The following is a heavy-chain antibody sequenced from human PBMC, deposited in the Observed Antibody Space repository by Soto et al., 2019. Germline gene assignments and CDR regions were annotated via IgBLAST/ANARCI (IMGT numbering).Heavy chain of an antibody. CDR1: GYSCTSYW. Sequence: ESLKIPCKSAGYSCTSYWIGWVRQMPGKGLEGMGIIYPGDSHTRYSPSFEGQVTISAVKSISTSYLQLSCLKPLYSTMCFCARHRYYFYGIDVWGDVTTVTVPS. CDR2: IYPGDSHT. J-gene: IGHJ6*04. V-gene: IGHV5-51*01. CDR3: ARHRYYFYGIDV.